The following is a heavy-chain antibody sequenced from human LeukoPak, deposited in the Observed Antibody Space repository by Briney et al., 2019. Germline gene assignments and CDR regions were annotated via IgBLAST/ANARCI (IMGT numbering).Heavy chain of an antibody. V-gene: IGHV3-11*06. CDR3: ARGLRRPDY. D-gene: IGHD4-17*01. CDR1: GFTFSDYY. CDR2: VSSSSSYT. Sequence: GGSLRLSCAASGFTFSDYYMSWIRQAPGKGLEWVSYVSSSSSYTNYADSVKGRFTISRDNAKNSLYLQMNSLRAEDTAVYYCARGLRRPDYWGQGTLVTVSS. J-gene: IGHJ4*02.